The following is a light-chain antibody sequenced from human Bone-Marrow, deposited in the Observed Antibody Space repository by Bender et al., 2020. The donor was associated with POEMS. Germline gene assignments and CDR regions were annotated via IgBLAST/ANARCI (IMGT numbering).Light chain of an antibody. CDR1: ISNIGNNY. Sequence: QSVLTQPPSVSAAPGQKVTISCSGGISNIGNNYVSWYQELPGTAPKLLIYGDDKRPSGIPDRFSGSKSGTSATLGSTGLQTGDEADYYCGTWDSSLRDARVFGGGTKLTVL. CDR2: GDD. V-gene: IGLV1-51*02. CDR3: GTWDSSLRDARV. J-gene: IGLJ3*02.